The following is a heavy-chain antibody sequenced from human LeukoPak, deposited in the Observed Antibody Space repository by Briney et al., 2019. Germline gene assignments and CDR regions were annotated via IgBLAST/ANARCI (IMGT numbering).Heavy chain of an antibody. Sequence: PSETLSLTCTVSGGSVSSGSYYWSWIRQPPGKGLEWIGYIYYSGSTNYNPSLKSRVTISVDTSKNQFSLKLSSVTAADTAVYYRARVYCSSTSCYSGGDWFDPWGQGTLVTVSS. J-gene: IGHJ5*02. CDR1: GGSVSSGSYY. CDR2: IYYSGST. D-gene: IGHD2-2*01. V-gene: IGHV4-61*01. CDR3: ARVYCSSTSCYSGGDWFDP.